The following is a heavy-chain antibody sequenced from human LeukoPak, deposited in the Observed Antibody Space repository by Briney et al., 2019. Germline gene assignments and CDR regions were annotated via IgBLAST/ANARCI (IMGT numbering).Heavy chain of an antibody. V-gene: IGHV3-9*01. CDR2: ISWNSGSI. D-gene: IGHD6-19*01. J-gene: IGHJ4*02. Sequence: GGSLRLSCAASGFTFDDYAMHWVRQAPGKGLEGVSGISWNSGSIGYADSVKGRFTISRDNAKNSLYLQMNSLRAEDTALYYCAKDGHPTRIGWFDYWGQGTLVTVSS. CDR3: AKDGHPTRIGWFDY. CDR1: GFTFDDYA.